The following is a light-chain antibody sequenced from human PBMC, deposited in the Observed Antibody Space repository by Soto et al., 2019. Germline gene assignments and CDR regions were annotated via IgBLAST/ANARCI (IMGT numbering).Light chain of an antibody. CDR1: SSDVGGYNY. J-gene: IGLJ2*01. Sequence: QSVLTQPASVSGSPGQSITISCTGTSSDVGGYNYVSWYQQHPGKAPKLTIYEVSNRPSGVSNRFSGSKSGNTASLTISGLQAEDEADYYCNSYTSSSTKIFGGGTKLTVL. V-gene: IGLV2-14*01. CDR2: EVS. CDR3: NSYTSSSTKI.